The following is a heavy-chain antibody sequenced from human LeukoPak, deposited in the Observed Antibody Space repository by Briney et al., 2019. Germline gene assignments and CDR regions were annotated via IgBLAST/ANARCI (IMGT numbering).Heavy chain of an antibody. Sequence: GGSLRLSCAASGFTFSSYAMSWVRQAPGKGLEWVSAISGSGGSTYHADSVKGRFTISRDNSKNTLYLQMNSLRAEDTAVYYCATALHYYGSGSPQYWGQGTLVTVSS. CDR1: GFTFSSYA. V-gene: IGHV3-23*01. CDR3: ATALHYYGSGSPQY. D-gene: IGHD3-10*01. J-gene: IGHJ4*02. CDR2: ISGSGGST.